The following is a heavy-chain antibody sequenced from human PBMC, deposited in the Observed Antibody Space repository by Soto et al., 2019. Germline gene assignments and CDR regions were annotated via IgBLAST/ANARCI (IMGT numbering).Heavy chain of an antibody. Sequence: SGPTLVNPTQTLTLTCTFSGFSLSTSGMCVNWFRQPPGKALEWLARIDWDGDKYYSTSLKTRLTISKDTSKNQVVLTMTNMDPVDTATYYCARVVFSSGRLTFDFWGQGALVTVSS. CDR2: IDWDGDK. D-gene: IGHD6-19*01. CDR1: GFSLSTSGMC. CDR3: ARVVFSSGRLTFDF. J-gene: IGHJ4*02. V-gene: IGHV2-70*11.